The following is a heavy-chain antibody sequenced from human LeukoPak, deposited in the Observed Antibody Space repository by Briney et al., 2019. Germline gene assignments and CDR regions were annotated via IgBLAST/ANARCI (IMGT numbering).Heavy chain of an antibody. CDR3: TRLTMVRGLILYFDY. D-gene: IGHD3-10*01. J-gene: IGHJ4*02. CDR1: GFTFSDSA. CDR2: IRSKANTYAT. V-gene: IGHV3-73*01. Sequence: GGSLRVSCAASGFTFSDSAMHWVGQASGKGLEGVGRIRSKANTYATAYATSVQGRFTISRDDSRNTTYLQMTGLRTEDTALYYCTRLTMVRGLILYFDYWSQGTQVTVSS.